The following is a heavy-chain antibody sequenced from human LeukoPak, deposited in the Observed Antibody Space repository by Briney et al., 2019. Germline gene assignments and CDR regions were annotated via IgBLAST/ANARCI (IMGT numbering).Heavy chain of an antibody. V-gene: IGHV1-2*02. CDR1: GYTFTDYY. CDR2: INPNSGGT. Sequence: ASVKVSCKASGYTFTDYYMHWVRQAPGQGLEWMGWINPNSGGTNYAQKFQGRVTMTRDTSISTAYMELSRLRSDDTAVYYCARVSRRYWVNDYWGQGTLVTVSS. J-gene: IGHJ4*02. CDR3: ARVSRRYWVNDY. D-gene: IGHD2-15*01.